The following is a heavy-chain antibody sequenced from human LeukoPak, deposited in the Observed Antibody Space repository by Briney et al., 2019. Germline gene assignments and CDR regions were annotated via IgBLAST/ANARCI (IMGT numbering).Heavy chain of an antibody. CDR1: GDSINSNYW. CDR3: ARGGNYRFDP. V-gene: IGHV4-4*02. D-gene: IGHD5-24*01. CDR2: IHHSGST. J-gene: IGHJ5*02. Sequence: SGTLSLTCAVSGDSINSNYWWTWVRQPPGKGLEWIGEIHHSGSTNCNPSLKSRVTMSVDTSKNQFSLKLSSVTAADTAVYYCARGGNYRFDPWGQGTLVTVSS.